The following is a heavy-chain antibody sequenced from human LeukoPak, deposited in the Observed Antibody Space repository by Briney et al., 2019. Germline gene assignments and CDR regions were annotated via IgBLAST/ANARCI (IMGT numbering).Heavy chain of an antibody. D-gene: IGHD5-12*01. CDR1: GYTFTGYY. CDR2: INPNSGGT. CDR3: ARDGGWINLYYGMDV. V-gene: IGHV1-2*04. J-gene: IGHJ6*02. Sequence: ASVKVSCKASGYTFTGYYMHWVRQAPAQGLEWMGWINPNSGGTNYAQKFQGWVTMTRDTSISTAYMELSRLRSDDTAVYYCARDGGWINLYYGMDVWGQGTTVTVSS.